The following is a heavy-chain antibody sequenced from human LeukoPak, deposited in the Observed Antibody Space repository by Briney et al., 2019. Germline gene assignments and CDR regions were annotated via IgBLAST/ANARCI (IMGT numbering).Heavy chain of an antibody. D-gene: IGHD6-19*01. V-gene: IGHV3-30-3*01. J-gene: IGHJ4*02. CDR3: ARDPGIAVAGYFDY. CDR1: GFIFSNYV. CDR2: ISYDGSNK. Sequence: PGGSLRLSCAASGFIFSNYVMHWVRQPPGKGLEWVAVISYDGSNKYYADSVKGRFTISRDNSKNTLYLQMNSLRAEDTAVYYCARDPGIAVAGYFDYWGQGTLVTVSS.